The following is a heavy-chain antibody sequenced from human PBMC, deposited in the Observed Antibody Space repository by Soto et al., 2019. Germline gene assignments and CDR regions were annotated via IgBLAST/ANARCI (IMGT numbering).Heavy chain of an antibody. CDR2: IKQDGSEK. V-gene: IGHV3-7*01. CDR3: ARDAFMGYQLLFFGYRDYDYRDFQAV. Sequence: GSLRLSCAASGFTFSSYWMSWVRQAPGKGLEWVANIKQDGSEKYHVDSVKGRFTISRDNAKNSLYLQMNSLRAEDTAVYYCARDAFMGYQLLFFGYRDYDYRDFQAVWGKGTSVPVSS. CDR1: GFTFSSYW. J-gene: IGHJ6*04. D-gene: IGHD3-3*01.